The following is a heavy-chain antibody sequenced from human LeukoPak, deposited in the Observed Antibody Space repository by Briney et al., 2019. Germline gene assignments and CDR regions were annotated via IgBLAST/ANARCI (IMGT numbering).Heavy chain of an antibody. J-gene: IGHJ4*02. CDR3: AREQGYYFDY. Sequence: SETLSLTCTVSGGSISSYYWNWIRQPPGKGLEWIGYIYYSGSTNYNPSLKSRVTISVDTSKNQFSLKLSSVTAADTAVYYCAREQGYYFDYWGQGTLATVSS. CDR2: IYYSGST. CDR1: GGSISSYY. V-gene: IGHV4-59*01.